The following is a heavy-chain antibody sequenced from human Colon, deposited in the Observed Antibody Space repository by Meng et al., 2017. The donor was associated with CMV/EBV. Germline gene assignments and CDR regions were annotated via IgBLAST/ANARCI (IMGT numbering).Heavy chain of an antibody. V-gene: IGHV3-20*04. J-gene: IGHJ6*02. CDR2: IDWSGRST. CDR1: GFNFDDYG. D-gene: IGHD1-1*01. Sequence: GESLEISWAGSGFNFDDYGMNWGRQAPGEGLEWGGGIDWSGRSTVYADSVKGRFTISRDNTNNSLYLQLASLRAEDTALYYCTANGGAHYYYYAMDVWGQGTTVTVSS. CDR3: TANGGAHYYYYAMDV.